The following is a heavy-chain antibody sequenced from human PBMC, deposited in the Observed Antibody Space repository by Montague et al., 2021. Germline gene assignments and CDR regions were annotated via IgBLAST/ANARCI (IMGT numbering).Heavy chain of an antibody. J-gene: IGHJ4*02. V-gene: IGHV3-7*01. CDR3: ARDYWVSDY. D-gene: IGHD2-15*01. CDR2: IKQDGSEK. CDR1: EFTFSSYW. Sequence: SLRLSCAASEFTFSSYWMTWVRQAPGKGLEWVANIKQDGSEKYYADSVKGRFTISRDNAKNSLYLQVNSLRAEDTAVYYCARDYWVSDYWGQGTLVTVSS.